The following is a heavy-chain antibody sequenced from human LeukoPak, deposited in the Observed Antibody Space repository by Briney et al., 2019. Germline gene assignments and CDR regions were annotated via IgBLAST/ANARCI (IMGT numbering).Heavy chain of an antibody. CDR1: GFTFSSYS. CDR3: VRDYENLTGSKTRFHY. D-gene: IGHD3-9*01. V-gene: IGHV3-21*01. J-gene: IGHJ4*02. Sequence: GGSLRLSCAASGFTFSSYSMNWVRQAPGKGLEWVSSISSSSSYIYYADSVKGRFTISRDNAKNSLYLQMNSLRAEDTAVYYCVRDYENLTGSKTRFHYWGQGTLVTVSS. CDR2: ISSSSSYI.